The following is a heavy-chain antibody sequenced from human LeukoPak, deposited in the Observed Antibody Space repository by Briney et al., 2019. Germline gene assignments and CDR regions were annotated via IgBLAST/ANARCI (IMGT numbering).Heavy chain of an antibody. J-gene: IGHJ5*02. CDR1: GYTFTTYT. CDR3: ARGAKFRSYGSGTYYTSLPFDP. CDR2: INTGNGNT. V-gene: IGHV1-3*03. D-gene: IGHD3-10*01. Sequence: ASVEVSCKASGYTFTTYTLHWVRQAPGQRLQWMGCINTGNGNTKYSQEFQGRVTITRDTSASTAYMELSSLNSEDMAVYYCARGAKFRSYGSGTYYTSLPFDPWGQGTLVSVSS.